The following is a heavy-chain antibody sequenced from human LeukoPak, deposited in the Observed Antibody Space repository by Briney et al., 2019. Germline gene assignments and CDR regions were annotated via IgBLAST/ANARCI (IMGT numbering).Heavy chain of an antibody. CDR3: ARDYGDYRLDY. CDR1: GFTFSSYA. J-gene: IGHJ4*02. CDR2: IYYSGST. D-gene: IGHD4-17*01. V-gene: IGHV4-59*01. Sequence: PGGSLRLSCAASGFTFSSYAMSWVRQAPGKGLEWIGYIYYSGSTNYNPSLKSRVTISVDTSKNQFSLKLSSVTAADTAVYYCARDYGDYRLDYWGQGTLVTVSS.